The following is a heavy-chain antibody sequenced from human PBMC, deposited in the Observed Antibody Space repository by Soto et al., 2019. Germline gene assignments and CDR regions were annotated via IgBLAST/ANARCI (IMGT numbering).Heavy chain of an antibody. V-gene: IGHV3-33*01. J-gene: IGHJ6*02. CDR1: GFTFSSYG. D-gene: IGHD3-22*01. CDR3: ARDPSQDYYDSTGYFKARHYYYGMDV. Sequence: GGSLRLSCAASGFTFSSYGMHWVRQAPGKGLEWVAVIWYDGSNKYYADSVKGRFTISRDNSKNTLYLQMNSLRAEDTAVYYCARDPSQDYYDSTGYFKARHYYYGMDVWGQGTTVTVSS. CDR2: IWYDGSNK.